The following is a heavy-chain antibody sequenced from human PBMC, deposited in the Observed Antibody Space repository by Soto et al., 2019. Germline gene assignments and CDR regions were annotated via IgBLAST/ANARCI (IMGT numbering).Heavy chain of an antibody. D-gene: IGHD6-25*01. CDR1: GFTFSDAW. CDR2: IKTRGEGGST. J-gene: IGHJ3*01. Sequence: EVQLVESGGGLVKPGGSLRLSCAASGFTFSDAWMYWVRQAPGKGLARVGRIKTRGEGGSTDDTAPVKGRFTISRDDAKTTRHLEMNSLTTEDTAVYYCARDRPSSFGGLNPGGQGTMVTVSS. V-gene: IGHV3-15*01. CDR3: ARDRPSSFGGLNP.